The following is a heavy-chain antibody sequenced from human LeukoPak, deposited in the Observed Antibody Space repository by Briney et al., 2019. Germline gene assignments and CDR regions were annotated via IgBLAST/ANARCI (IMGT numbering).Heavy chain of an antibody. CDR2: IYTSEST. CDR3: ARDKGSGWYGLDF. CDR1: GASLSTYY. V-gene: IGHV4-4*07. D-gene: IGHD6-19*01. Sequence: SETLSLTCTVSGASLSTYYWNWIRQPAGKGLEWIGRIYTSESTNYNPSLKSRVTMSVDTSKNQFSLKLNSVSAADTAVYFCARDKGSGWYGLDFWGQGTLVTLDS. J-gene: IGHJ4*02.